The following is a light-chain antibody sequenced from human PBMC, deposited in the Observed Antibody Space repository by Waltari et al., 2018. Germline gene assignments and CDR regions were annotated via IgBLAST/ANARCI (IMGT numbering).Light chain of an antibody. Sequence: QSVLTQTPSASGTPGQRVTISCSGSSFNIGSHTVNWYQQLPGTAPKLIMFGNKHRPSGVPGRFSGSKSGNSASLAISGLQSEDEADYYCGVWDDSLNGVVFGGGTKLTVL. V-gene: IGLV1-44*01. CDR3: GVWDDSLNGVV. CDR2: GNK. CDR1: SFNIGSHT. J-gene: IGLJ2*01.